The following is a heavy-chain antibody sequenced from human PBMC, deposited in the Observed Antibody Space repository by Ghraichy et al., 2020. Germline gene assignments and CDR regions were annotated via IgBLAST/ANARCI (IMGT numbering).Heavy chain of an antibody. CDR3: ARDNRIGGKDLDY. D-gene: IGHD3-16*01. CDR1: RATFNSLV. V-gene: IGHV7-4-1*02. CDR2: INTNSGNP. J-gene: IGHJ4*02. Sequence: ASVKVSCKISRATFNSLVINLVRQAPGHRVDWMGWINTNSGNPTYAQGFTGRFVFSLDTSVSTAYLQISNLKPEDTAVYYCARDNRIGGKDLDYWGQGTLVFVTS.